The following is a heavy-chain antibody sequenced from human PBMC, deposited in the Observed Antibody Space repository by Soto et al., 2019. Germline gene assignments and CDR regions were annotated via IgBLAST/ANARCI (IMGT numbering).Heavy chain of an antibody. J-gene: IGHJ4*02. Sequence: QVQLVQSGAEVREPGASVKVSCKASGYSFTSLDINWVRQTTGQGLEWMGWMQPSSGRTGYAQKFQGRVTMTWDTSINTAYMELSSLTSDDTAFSYCARGITAGVDYWGQGTLVTVSS. D-gene: IGHD1-26*01. V-gene: IGHV1-8*01. CDR1: GYSFTSLD. CDR2: MQPSSGRT. CDR3: ARGITAGVDY.